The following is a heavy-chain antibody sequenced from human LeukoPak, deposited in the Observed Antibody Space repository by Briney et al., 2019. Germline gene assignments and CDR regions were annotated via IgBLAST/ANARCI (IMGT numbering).Heavy chain of an antibody. CDR1: GYTFANYD. Sequence: ASVKVSCKASGYTFANYDINWVRQASGQGLEWMGWMNPHSGNTGCAQNFQGRVTMTRNTSISTAYMELRSLRSDDTAVYYCAREVGVSHYYFDYWGQGTLVTVSS. D-gene: IGHD1-26*01. CDR3: AREVGVSHYYFDY. J-gene: IGHJ4*02. CDR2: MNPHSGNT. V-gene: IGHV1-8*01.